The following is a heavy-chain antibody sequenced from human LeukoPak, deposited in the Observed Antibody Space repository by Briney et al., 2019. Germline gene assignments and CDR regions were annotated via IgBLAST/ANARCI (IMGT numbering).Heavy chain of an antibody. CDR2: IKQDGSEK. CDR1: GFTFSSYW. J-gene: IGHJ6*02. V-gene: IGHV3-7*01. CDR3: AQLLEGGYYGMDV. D-gene: IGHD2-2*01. Sequence: GGSLRLSCAASGFTFSSYWMSWVRQAPGKGLEWVANIKQDGSEKYYVDSVKGRFTISRDNAKNSLYLQMNSLRAEDTAVYYCAQLLEGGYYGMDVWGQGTTVTVSS.